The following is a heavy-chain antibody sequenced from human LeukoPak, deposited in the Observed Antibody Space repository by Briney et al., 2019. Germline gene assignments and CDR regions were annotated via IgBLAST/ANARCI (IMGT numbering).Heavy chain of an antibody. V-gene: IGHV3-66*01. CDR2: VYSGGSR. D-gene: IGHD2-15*01. CDR3: ARACSGGSCYYYYYGMDV. J-gene: IGHJ6*02. Sequence: GGSLRLACAASGSSVSANYMSWVRQAPGKGLEWVSVVYSGGSRFYTDSVKDRFTISRDTSKNTLDLQMNNLRAEDTAVYYCARACSGGSCYYYYYGMDVWGQGTTVTVSS. CDR1: GSSVSANY.